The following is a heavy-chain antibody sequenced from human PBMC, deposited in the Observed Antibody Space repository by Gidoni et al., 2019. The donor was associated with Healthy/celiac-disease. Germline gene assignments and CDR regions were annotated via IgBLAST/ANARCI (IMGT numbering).Heavy chain of an antibody. CDR2: ISYDLSNK. V-gene: IGHV3-30*03. D-gene: IGHD1-26*01. J-gene: IGHJ3*02. Sequence: QVQLVEPGGGVGEPGRSLRRSWAASGVTFSSYGMHWVRQAPGTGLECVAVISYDLSNKYYADSVKGRFTLSIDNSKNTLYLQMNSLRAEDTAVYYCARDSGSYYVADAFDIWGQGTMVTVSS. CDR3: ARDSGSYYVADAFDI. CDR1: GVTFSSYG.